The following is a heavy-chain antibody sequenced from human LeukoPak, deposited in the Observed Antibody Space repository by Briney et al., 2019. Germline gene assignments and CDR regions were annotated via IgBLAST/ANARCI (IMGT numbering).Heavy chain of an antibody. J-gene: IGHJ4*02. V-gene: IGHV4-34*01. D-gene: IGHD2-2*01. CDR3: ARGGGYCSSTSCYYDY. Sequence: SETLSLTCAGYGGSFSGYYWSWIRQPPGEGLEWIGEINHSGSTNYNPSLKSRVTISVDTSKNQFSLKLSSVTAADTAVYYCARGGGYCSSTSCYYDYWGQGNLVTVSS. CDR2: INHSGST. CDR1: GGSFSGYY.